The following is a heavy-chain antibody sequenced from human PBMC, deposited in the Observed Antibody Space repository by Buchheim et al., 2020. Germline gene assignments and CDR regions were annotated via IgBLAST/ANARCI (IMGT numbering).Heavy chain of an antibody. CDR3: ARGYRFGYNYYYYGMDV. Sequence: QVQLQQWGAGLLKPSETLSLTCAVYGGSFSGYYWSWIRQPPGKGLEWIGEINHSGSTNYNPSLKSRVTISVDTSKKQFSLKLSSVTAADTAVYYCARGYRFGYNYYYYGMDVWGQGTT. CDR1: GGSFSGYY. V-gene: IGHV4-34*01. D-gene: IGHD5-18*01. CDR2: INHSGST. J-gene: IGHJ6*02.